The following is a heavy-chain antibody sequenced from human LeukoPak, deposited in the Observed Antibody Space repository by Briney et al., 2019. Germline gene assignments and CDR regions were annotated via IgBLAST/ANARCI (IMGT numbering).Heavy chain of an antibody. CDR3: ARGYSSSRNWFDT. J-gene: IGHJ5*02. V-gene: IGHV4-59*01. Sequence: SETLSLTCTVSGGSISTYYWSWIRQPPGTGLEWIGYIYYFTVSTNYNPSLRSRVTVSVATSKKPFSLKLTSVTAADTAVYYCARGYSSSRNWFDTWGQGTLVTVSS. CDR2: IYYFTVST. CDR1: GGSISTYY. D-gene: IGHD6-6*01.